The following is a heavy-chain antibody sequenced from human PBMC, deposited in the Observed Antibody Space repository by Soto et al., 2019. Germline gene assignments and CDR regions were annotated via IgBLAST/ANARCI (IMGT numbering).Heavy chain of an antibody. V-gene: IGHV1-8*01. J-gene: IGHJ5*02. Sequence: ASVKVSCKASGYTFTSYDSNWVRQATGQGLEWMGWMNPNSGNTGYAQKFQGRVTMTRNTSISTAYMELSSLRSEDTAVYYCARVTGLYYDILTGYSRRRNWFGPWGQGTLVTVSS. CDR2: MNPNSGNT. CDR3: ARVTGLYYDILTGYSRRRNWFGP. CDR1: GYTFTSYD. D-gene: IGHD3-9*01.